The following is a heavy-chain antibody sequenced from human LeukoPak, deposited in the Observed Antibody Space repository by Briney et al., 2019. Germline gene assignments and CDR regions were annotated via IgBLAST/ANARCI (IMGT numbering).Heavy chain of an antibody. J-gene: IGHJ6*03. CDR3: TRAASSGPLFTYHMDV. D-gene: IGHD3-22*01. V-gene: IGHV4-59*12. CDR1: GGFITSSFY. CDR2: IYNSGGT. Sequence: NPSETLSLTCTVSGGFITSSFYWSWIRQSPGKGLEWIGYIYNSGGTKYNPSLKSRVTMSVDTSKNQFSLKLSSVTAADTAVYYCTRAASSGPLFTYHMDVWGKGTTVTVSS.